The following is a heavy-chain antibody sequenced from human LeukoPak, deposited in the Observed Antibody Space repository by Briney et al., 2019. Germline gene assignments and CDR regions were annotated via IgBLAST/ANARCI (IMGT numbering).Heavy chain of an antibody. Sequence: GGSLRPSCAASGFPFSTYWMSWVRQAPGKGLEWVANIKQDGSEKYYVDSVKGRFTISRDNAKNSLYLQMNSLRAEDTAVYYCATNSGGYCSTTNCYTGRFDYWGQGTLVTVSS. V-gene: IGHV3-7*01. J-gene: IGHJ4*02. CDR3: ATNSGGYCSTTNCYTGRFDY. CDR2: IKQDGSEK. CDR1: GFPFSTYW. D-gene: IGHD2-2*02.